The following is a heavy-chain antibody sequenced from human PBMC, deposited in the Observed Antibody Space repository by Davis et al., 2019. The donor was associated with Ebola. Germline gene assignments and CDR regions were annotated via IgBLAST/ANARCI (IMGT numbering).Heavy chain of an antibody. CDR3: TSTAGSVDY. CDR2: IRSKANSYAT. J-gene: IGHJ4*02. CDR1: GFTFSGSA. V-gene: IGHV3-73*01. D-gene: IGHD1-26*01. Sequence: GESRKTPCAAPGFTFSGSAMHWVRQASGKGLEWVGRIRSKANSYATAYAASVKGRFTISRDDSKNTAYLQMNSLKTEDTAVYYCTSTAGSVDYWGQGTLVTVSS.